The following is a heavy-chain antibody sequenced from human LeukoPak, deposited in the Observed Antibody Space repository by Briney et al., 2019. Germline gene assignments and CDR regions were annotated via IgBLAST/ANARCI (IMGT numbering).Heavy chain of an antibody. CDR2: INHSGST. Sequence: SETLSLTCAVYGGSFSGYYWSWIRQPPGKGLEWIGEINHSGSTNYNPSLKSRVTISVDTSKNQFSLKLSSVTAADTAVYYCARERREQLLPPYTRSVTYFDYWGQGTLVTVSS. D-gene: IGHD2-2*01. CDR1: GGSFSGYY. J-gene: IGHJ4*02. V-gene: IGHV4-34*01. CDR3: ARERREQLLPPYTRSVTYFDY.